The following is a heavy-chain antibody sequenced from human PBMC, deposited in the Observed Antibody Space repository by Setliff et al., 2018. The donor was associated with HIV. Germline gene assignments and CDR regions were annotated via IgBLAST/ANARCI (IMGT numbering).Heavy chain of an antibody. CDR3: AGLYGEKGGGY. V-gene: IGHV1-69*13. J-gene: IGHJ4*02. Sequence: GASVKVSCKTSGDTFNTYSISWVRQAPGQGLEWMGGIIPMLRATKYAQRFQGRVTITADESTSTAYMELSSLRSEETAFYYWAGLYGEKGGGYWGQGTLVTVSS. D-gene: IGHD4-17*01. CDR1: GDTFNTYS. CDR2: IIPMLRAT.